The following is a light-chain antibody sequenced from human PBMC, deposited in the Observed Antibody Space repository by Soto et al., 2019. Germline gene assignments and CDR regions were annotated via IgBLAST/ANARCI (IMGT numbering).Light chain of an antibody. Sequence: DIVMTRSPLSLPVTPGEPASISCRSSRNLMHSNGYNYLDWYLQKPGQSPQLLIYLGSNRASGVPDRFSGSGSGTDFILRISRVEAEDVGVYYCMQTLQTPTFGQGTKVDIK. V-gene: IGKV2-28*01. CDR2: LGS. J-gene: IGKJ1*01. CDR1: RNLMHSNGYNY. CDR3: MQTLQTPT.